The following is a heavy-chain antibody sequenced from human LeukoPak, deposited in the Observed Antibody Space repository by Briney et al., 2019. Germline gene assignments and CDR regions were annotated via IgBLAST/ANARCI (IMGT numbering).Heavy chain of an antibody. J-gene: IGHJ4*02. D-gene: IGHD1-1*01. CDR1: GGSINSYY. V-gene: IGHV4-59*01. CDR2: IYSGGST. CDR3: ARSSTRTVPTDY. Sequence: SETLSLTCTVSGGSINSYYWSWSRQPPGKGLEWIGNIYSGGSTNYNPSLKSRITISVDTSRSQFFLRVTSVTAADTAVYYCARSSTRTVPTDYWGQGTLVTVSS.